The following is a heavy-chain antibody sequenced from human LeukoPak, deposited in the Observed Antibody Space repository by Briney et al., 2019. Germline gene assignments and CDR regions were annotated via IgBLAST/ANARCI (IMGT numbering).Heavy chain of an antibody. CDR3: ARDPFWSGYFDY. D-gene: IGHD3-3*01. CDR2: ISYDGSNK. Sequence: GGSLRLSCATSGFTFSSSAMHWVRQAPGKGLEWVAVISYDGSNKYYADSVKGRFTISRDNSKNTLYLQMSSLRTEDTAVYYCARDPFWSGYFDYWGQGTLVTVSS. J-gene: IGHJ4*02. CDR1: GFTFSSSA. V-gene: IGHV3-30*04.